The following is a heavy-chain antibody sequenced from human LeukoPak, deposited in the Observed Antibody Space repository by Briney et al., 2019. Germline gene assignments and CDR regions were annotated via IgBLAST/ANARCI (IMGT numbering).Heavy chain of an antibody. CDR3: ARQALGSGYYYAWFDP. D-gene: IGHD3-22*01. J-gene: IGHJ5*02. CDR1: GYSFTSYW. CDR2: IYPGDSDT. V-gene: IGHV5-51*01. Sequence: GESLKISCKGAGYSFTSYWIGWVRQMPGKGLEWMGIIYPGDSDTRYSPSFQGQVTISADKSISTAYLQWSSLKASDTAMYYCARQALGSGYYYAWFDPWGQGTLVTVSS.